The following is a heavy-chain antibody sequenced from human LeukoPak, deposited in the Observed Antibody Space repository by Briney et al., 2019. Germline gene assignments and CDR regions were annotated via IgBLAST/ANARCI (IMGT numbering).Heavy chain of an antibody. V-gene: IGHV3-33*01. J-gene: IGHJ4*02. CDR2: IWYDGSNT. Sequence: GGSLRLSCAASGFNFSTYDMHWVRQAPGKGLEWLAVIWYDGSNTYYVDSVKGRFTISRDNSKNTLYLQMNSLRAEDTAVYYCAREARYDSSGYYFDYWGQGTLVTVSS. D-gene: IGHD3-22*01. CDR1: GFNFSTYD. CDR3: AREARYDSSGYYFDY.